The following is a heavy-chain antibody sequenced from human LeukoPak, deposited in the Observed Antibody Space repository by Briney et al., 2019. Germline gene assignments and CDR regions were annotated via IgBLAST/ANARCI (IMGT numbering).Heavy chain of an antibody. CDR3: ARGRDMVRGVPYYFDY. J-gene: IGHJ4*02. D-gene: IGHD3-10*01. Sequence: ASVKVSCKASGYTFTSYGISWVRQAPGQGLEWMGWISAYNGNTNYAQKLQGRVTMTTDTSSSTAYLELRTLRSDDTAVYYCARGRDMVRGVPYYFDYWGQGTLVTVSS. CDR2: ISAYNGNT. V-gene: IGHV1-18*01. CDR1: GYTFTSYG.